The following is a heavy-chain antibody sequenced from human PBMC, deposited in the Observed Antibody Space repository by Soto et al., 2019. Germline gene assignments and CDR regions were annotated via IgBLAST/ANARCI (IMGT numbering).Heavy chain of an antibody. CDR2: IFYSGST. D-gene: IGHD6-6*01. CDR3: ACYYCSYSSSDLFDP. CDR1: GGSISSYY. Sequence: PSETLSLTCTVFGGSISSYYWTWIRQPPGKGLEWIGYIFYSGSTNYNPSLKSRVTISVDTSKNQFSLKLSSVTAADTAVYYCACYYCSYSSSDLFDPWGQGTLVIVSS. J-gene: IGHJ5*02. V-gene: IGHV4-59*08.